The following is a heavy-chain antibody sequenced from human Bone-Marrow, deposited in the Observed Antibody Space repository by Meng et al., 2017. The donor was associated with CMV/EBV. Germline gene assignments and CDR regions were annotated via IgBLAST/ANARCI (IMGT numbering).Heavy chain of an antibody. D-gene: IGHD7-27*01. V-gene: IGHV3-7*01. CDR1: GSTFSSYW. CDR2: IKQDGSEK. CDR3: ARVNNWGPYYYYGMAG. Sequence: GASLMTSCAAAGSTFSSYWMSWVRQAPGKGMEWVDNIKQDGSEKYYVDSVKSRFTTSRDNAKNSLYPQMNSLSAEDTAVYSCARVNNWGPYYYYGMAGWGQGTRVTVSS. J-gene: IGHJ6*02.